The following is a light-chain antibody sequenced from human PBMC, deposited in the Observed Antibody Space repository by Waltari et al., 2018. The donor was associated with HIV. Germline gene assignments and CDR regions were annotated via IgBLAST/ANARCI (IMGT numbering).Light chain of an antibody. J-gene: IGLJ3*02. Sequence: QSVLTQPPSVSEAPRQRVTISCSGSSSNIGNNAVNWYQQLPGKAPKLLIYYDDLLPSGVSDRFSGSRSGTSASLDVSGLRSEDEATYFCAAWDDTLYGWVFGGGTKLTVL. CDR3: AAWDDTLYGWV. CDR1: SSNIGNNA. V-gene: IGLV1-36*01. CDR2: YDD.